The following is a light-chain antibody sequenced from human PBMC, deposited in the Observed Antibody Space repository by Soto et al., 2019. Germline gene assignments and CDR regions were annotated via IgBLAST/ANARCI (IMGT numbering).Light chain of an antibody. V-gene: IGKV2-28*01. CDR1: QSLLHTDGYNS. CDR3: MQALQIRT. CDR2: LGS. J-gene: IGKJ1*01. Sequence: DIVMTQSPLSLPVTPGEPASISCRSSQSLLHTDGYNSLDWYLQKPGQSPQLLISLGSNRASGVPDRFSGSRSGTDFTLKISRVEAEDVGVYYCMQALQIRTFGQGTKVEIK.